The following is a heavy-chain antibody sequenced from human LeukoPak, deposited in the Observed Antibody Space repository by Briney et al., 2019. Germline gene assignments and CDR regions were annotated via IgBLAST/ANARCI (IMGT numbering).Heavy chain of an antibody. D-gene: IGHD4-17*01. V-gene: IGHV4-38-2*01. CDR1: GSSISSGYS. CDR3: ARVRDGDYCDY. Sequence: SETLSLTCVVSGSSISSGYSWGWIRQTPGKGLEWIGSIYHSGSTYYKPSLKGRVTISVDTSKNQFPLKLTSVTAADTAVYYCARVRDGDYCDYWGQGILVTVSS. CDR2: IYHSGST. J-gene: IGHJ4*02.